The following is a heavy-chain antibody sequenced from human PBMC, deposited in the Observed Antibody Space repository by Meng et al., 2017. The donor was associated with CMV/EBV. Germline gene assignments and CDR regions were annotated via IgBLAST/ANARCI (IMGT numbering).Heavy chain of an antibody. Sequence: GESLKISCAASGFTFSNAWMSWVRQAPGKGLEWVGRIKSKTDGGTTDYAAPVKGRFTISRDDSKNTLYLQMNSLKTEDTAAYYCTTDDGRGAHSGSYWGWGQGTLVTVSS. CDR3: TTDDGRGAHSGSYWG. CDR2: IKSKTDGGTT. CDR1: GFTFSNAW. J-gene: IGHJ4*02. D-gene: IGHD1-26*01. V-gene: IGHV3-15*01.